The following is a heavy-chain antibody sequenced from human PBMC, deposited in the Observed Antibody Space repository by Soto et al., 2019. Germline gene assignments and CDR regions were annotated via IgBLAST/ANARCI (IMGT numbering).Heavy chain of an antibody. CDR2: INQDGREK. V-gene: IGHV3-7*01. Sequence: GGSLRLSCAASGFIFRDYWMTWVRQVPGKGLEWVANINQDGREKCYMDSVKGRFTISRDNAKNSLDLQMNSLRADDTAVYYCAGDPWDYWGQGTLVTVSS. CDR1: GFIFRDYW. J-gene: IGHJ4*02. CDR3: AGDPWDY.